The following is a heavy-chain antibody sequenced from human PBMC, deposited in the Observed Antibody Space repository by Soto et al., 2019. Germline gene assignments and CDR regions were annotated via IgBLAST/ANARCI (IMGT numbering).Heavy chain of an antibody. CDR3: ARAEKGQRYYYYGMDV. V-gene: IGHV1-18*01. CDR1: GYTFTSYG. CDR2: ISAYNGNT. J-gene: IGHJ6*02. Sequence: ASVKVSCKASGYTFTSYGISWVRQAPGQGLEWMGWISAYNGNTNYAQKLQGRVTMTTDTSTSTAYTELRSLRSDDTAVYYCARAEKGQRYYYYGMDVWGQGTTVTVSS.